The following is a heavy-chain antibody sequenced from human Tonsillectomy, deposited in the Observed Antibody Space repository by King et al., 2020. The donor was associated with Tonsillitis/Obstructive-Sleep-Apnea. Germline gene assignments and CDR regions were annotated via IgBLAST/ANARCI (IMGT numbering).Heavy chain of an antibody. Sequence: VQLVESGAEVKKPGASVKVSCKASGYPFTSYGFSWVRQAPGQGLEWMGWISAYNGNTKYAQKFQGRVTMTTDTSTSTANMELRSLRSDDTAVYYCARDREYSSTWYIVDYWGQGTLVTVPS. V-gene: IGHV1-18*01. J-gene: IGHJ4*02. CDR1: GYPFTSYG. CDR2: ISAYNGNT. D-gene: IGHD6-13*01. CDR3: ARDREYSSTWYIVDY.